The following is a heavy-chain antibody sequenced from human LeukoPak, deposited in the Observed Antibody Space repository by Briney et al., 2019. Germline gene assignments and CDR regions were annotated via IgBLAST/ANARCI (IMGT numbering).Heavy chain of an antibody. CDR1: GFTFSSYG. D-gene: IGHD3-22*01. CDR2: TRYDGSIK. CDR3: AKDKYDSGGSYYFDY. V-gene: IGHV3-30*02. J-gene: IGHJ4*02. Sequence: GGSLRLSCAASGFTFSSYGMHWARQAPGKGLEWVAFTRYDGSIKYYGDSVKGRFTISRDNSKNALYLQMNSLRVEDTAVYYCAKDKYDSGGSYYFDYWGQGTLVTVSS.